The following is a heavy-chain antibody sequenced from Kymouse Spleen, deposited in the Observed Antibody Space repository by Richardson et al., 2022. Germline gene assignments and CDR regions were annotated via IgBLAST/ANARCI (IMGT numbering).Heavy chain of an antibody. CDR1: GFTFSDHY. CDR2: TRNKANSYTT. D-gene: IGHD3-10*01. CDR3: ARYYYGSGSYYYDY. V-gene: IGHV3-72*01. Sequence: EVQLVESGGGLVQPGGSLRLSCAASGFTFSDHYMDWVRQAPGKGLEWVGRTRNKANSYTTEYAASVKGRFTISRDDSKNSLYLQMNSLKTEDTAVYYCARYYYGSGSYYYDYWGQGTLVTVSS. J-gene: IGHJ4*02.